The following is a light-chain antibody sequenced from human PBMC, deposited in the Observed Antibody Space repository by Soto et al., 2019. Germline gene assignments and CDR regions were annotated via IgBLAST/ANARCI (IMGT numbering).Light chain of an antibody. CDR3: QQYNEWPPLT. CDR1: QSVNSN. V-gene: IGKV3-15*01. J-gene: IGKJ4*01. Sequence: EIVMTRSPATLSVSPGERATLSCRASQSVNSNLAWYRQKPGQAPRLLIYGASTTATGIPARFSGSGSGTEFTLTINSLQSEDFAVYYCQQYNEWPPLTFGGGTKVEIK. CDR2: GAS.